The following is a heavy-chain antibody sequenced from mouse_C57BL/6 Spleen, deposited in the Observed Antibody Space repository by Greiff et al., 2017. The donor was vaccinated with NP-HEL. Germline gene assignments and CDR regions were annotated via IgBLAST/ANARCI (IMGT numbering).Heavy chain of an antibody. CDR1: GYSFTGYY. J-gene: IGHJ4*01. CDR2: INPSTGGT. CDR3: ARSSYGAYYAMDD. Sequence: VQLQQSGPELVKPGASVKISCKASGYSFTGYYMNWVKQSPEKSLEWIGEINPSTGGTTYNQKFKAKATLTVDKSSSTAYMQLKSLTSEDSAVYYCARSSYGAYYAMDDWGQGTSVTVSS. V-gene: IGHV1-42*01. D-gene: IGHD3-3*01.